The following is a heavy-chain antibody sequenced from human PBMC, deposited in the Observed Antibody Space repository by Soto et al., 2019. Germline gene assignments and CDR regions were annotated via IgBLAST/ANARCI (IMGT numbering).Heavy chain of an antibody. J-gene: IGHJ3*02. CDR2: IYSSTGT. CDR1: GLSVSTNY. Sequence: EVQLVESGGGLIQPGGSLRLSCAASGLSVSTNYMSWVRQAPGKGLEWVSVIYSSTGTYYADSVKGRFTITRDNSKNTLYLQMNSLRAEDTAVYYCAREPMTYGRVAFDIWGQGTMVTVSS. D-gene: IGHD2-21*02. CDR3: AREPMTYGRVAFDI. V-gene: IGHV3-53*01.